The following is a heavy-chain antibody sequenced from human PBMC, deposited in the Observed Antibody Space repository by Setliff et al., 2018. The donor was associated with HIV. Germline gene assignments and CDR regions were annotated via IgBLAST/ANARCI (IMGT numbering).Heavy chain of an antibody. J-gene: IGHJ4*02. CDR2: IIPIFGTA. CDR1: GGTFSSYA. Sequence: GASVKVSCKASGGTFSSYAISWVRQAPGQGLEWMGGIIPIFGTANYAQKFQGRVTITADESTSTAYMELSSLRSEDTAVYYCARGMGVSAAHSYYFDYWGQGTLVTVSS. D-gene: IGHD6-13*01. CDR3: ARGMGVSAAHSYYFDY. V-gene: IGHV1-69*13.